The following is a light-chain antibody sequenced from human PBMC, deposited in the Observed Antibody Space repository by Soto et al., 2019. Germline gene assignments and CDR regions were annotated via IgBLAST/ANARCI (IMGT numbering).Light chain of an antibody. Sequence: EIVLTQSPGTLSLSPGERATLSCRASQSVSSSYLAWYQQKPGQAPRLLIYGASSRATGIPDRFSGSGSGTDVTLTISRLEPEDFAVYYCQQYGSLPFPFGPGTKVDIK. V-gene: IGKV3-20*01. CDR2: GAS. CDR3: QQYGSLPFP. CDR1: QSVSSSY. J-gene: IGKJ3*01.